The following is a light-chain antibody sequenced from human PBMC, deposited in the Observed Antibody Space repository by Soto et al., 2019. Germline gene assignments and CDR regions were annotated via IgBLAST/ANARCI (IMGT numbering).Light chain of an antibody. Sequence: QSALTQPRSVSGSPGQSVTISCTGTSSDVGGYNYVSWYQQHPGKAPKLMIYDVSKRPSGVPDRFSGSKSGNTASLTISGLQAEDEADYYCGTWDSSLSAVVFGGETKLTVL. J-gene: IGLJ2*01. CDR1: SSDVGGYNY. CDR3: GTWDSSLSAVV. CDR2: DVS. V-gene: IGLV2-11*01.